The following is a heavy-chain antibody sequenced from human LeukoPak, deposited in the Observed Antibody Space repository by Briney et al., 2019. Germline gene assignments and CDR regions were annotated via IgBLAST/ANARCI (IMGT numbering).Heavy chain of an antibody. CDR3: ARDPSSSSSDY. Sequence: ASVKVSCKASGYTFTGYYMHWVRQAPGQGLEWMGWINPNSGGTNYAQKFQGRVTMTRDTSISTAYMELSSLRSEDTAVYYCARDPSSSSSDYWGQGTLVTVSS. CDR2: INPNSGGT. V-gene: IGHV1-2*02. D-gene: IGHD6-6*01. CDR1: GYTFTGYY. J-gene: IGHJ4*02.